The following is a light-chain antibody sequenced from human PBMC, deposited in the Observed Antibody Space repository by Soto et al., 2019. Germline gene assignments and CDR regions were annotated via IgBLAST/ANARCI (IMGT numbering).Light chain of an antibody. CDR2: ENN. CDR1: SSNIGNKY. Sequence: QSVLTQPPSVSAAPGQKVTISCSGTSSNIGNKYVSWYQLLPGTAPKLLIYENNKRPSAIPDRFSGSKSGTSATLGITGLQTEDEADYYCGTWDSSLSGVVFGGGTKLTVL. J-gene: IGLJ3*02. V-gene: IGLV1-51*02. CDR3: GTWDSSLSGVV.